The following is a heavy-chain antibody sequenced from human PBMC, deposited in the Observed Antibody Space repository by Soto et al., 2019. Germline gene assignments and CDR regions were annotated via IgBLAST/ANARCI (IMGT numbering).Heavy chain of an antibody. D-gene: IGHD3-3*01. CDR1: GYTFTTYD. J-gene: IGHJ6*02. CDR3: ARERKFDFWRKGLDV. V-gene: IGHV1-8*01. Sequence: ASVKVSCKASGYTFTTYDINWVRQAPGQGLEWLGWMDTNSGSTGYAQNFQGRITMTRNISRNTAHMELSSLQSEDTAVYYCARERKFDFWRKGLDVWGQGTTVTVS. CDR2: MDTNSGST.